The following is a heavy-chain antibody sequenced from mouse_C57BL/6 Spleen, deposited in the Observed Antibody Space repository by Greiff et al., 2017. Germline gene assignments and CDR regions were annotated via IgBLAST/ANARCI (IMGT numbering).Heavy chain of an antibody. Sequence: EVQLMESGGGLVKPGGSLKLSCAASGFTFSSYAMSWVRQTPEKRLEWVATISDGGSYTYYPDNVKGRFTIYRDNAKNNLYLQMSHLKSEDTAMYYCARRITTVEVYFDYWGQGTTRTVSS. CDR1: GFTFSSYA. CDR3: ARRITTVEVYFDY. J-gene: IGHJ2*01. D-gene: IGHD1-1*01. CDR2: ISDGGSYT. V-gene: IGHV5-4*01.